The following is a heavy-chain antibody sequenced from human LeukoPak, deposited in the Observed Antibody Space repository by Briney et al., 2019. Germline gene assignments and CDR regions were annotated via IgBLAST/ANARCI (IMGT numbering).Heavy chain of an antibody. Sequence: GGSLRLSCAASGFTFSSYAMSWVRQAPGKGLESVSTISVSGGSTYYADSVKGRFTISRDNSKNTLYLQMNSLRAEDTAVYYCARQVAVAGATNWFDPWGQGTLVTVSS. CDR1: GFTFSSYA. CDR3: ARQVAVAGATNWFDP. V-gene: IGHV3-23*01. CDR2: ISVSGGST. J-gene: IGHJ5*02. D-gene: IGHD6-19*01.